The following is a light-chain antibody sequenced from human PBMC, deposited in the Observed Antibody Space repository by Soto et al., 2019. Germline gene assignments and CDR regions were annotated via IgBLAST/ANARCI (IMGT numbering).Light chain of an antibody. V-gene: IGKV1-39*01. Sequence: IQMPQSPSSLSTSLGDRVTIICRASQTTSRYLNCYQQKPGKAPKLLISAASSLQSGVPSRFSGSGAGTDFTLTISSLQPEDFATYYCQQSYSTPFTFGQGTRLGIK. CDR3: QQSYSTPFT. J-gene: IGKJ5*01. CDR2: AAS. CDR1: QTTSRY.